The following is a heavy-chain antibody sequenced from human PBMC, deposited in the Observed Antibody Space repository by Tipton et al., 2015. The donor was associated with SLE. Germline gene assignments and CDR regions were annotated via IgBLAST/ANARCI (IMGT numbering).Heavy chain of an antibody. D-gene: IGHD3-22*01. V-gene: IGHV4-61*08. CDR3: ARRHFDTSGYYRGAFDI. J-gene: IGHJ3*02. CDR2: IHKSGST. Sequence: GLVKPSGTLSLTCSVSGGSISSGGYYWSWIRQSPGKGLEWIGYIHKSGSTHYHPSLRGRVTISVDASKNQFSLELISVTAADTAVYYCARRHFDTSGYYRGAFDIWGQGKMVTVSS. CDR1: GGSISSGGYY.